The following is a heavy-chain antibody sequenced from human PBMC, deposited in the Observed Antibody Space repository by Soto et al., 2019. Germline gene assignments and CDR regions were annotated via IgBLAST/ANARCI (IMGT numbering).Heavy chain of an antibody. V-gene: IGHV3-23*01. Sequence: QPGGSLRLSCAASGFIFSSYAMSLFRQAPGKGLEWVSTISGSADSTYYADSVKGRFTFSRDNYKNTLYLQMNSLRAEDTAVYYCAKDRERYCSGGSCFHAFDYWGQGSLVTVSS. J-gene: IGHJ4*02. D-gene: IGHD2-15*01. CDR2: ISGSADST. CDR3: AKDRERYCSGGSCFHAFDY. CDR1: GFIFSSYA.